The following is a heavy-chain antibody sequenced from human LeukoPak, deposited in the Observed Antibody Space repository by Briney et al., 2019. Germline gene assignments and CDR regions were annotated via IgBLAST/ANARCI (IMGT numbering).Heavy chain of an antibody. Sequence: ASVKVSCKASGYTFTAGYYMHWVRQAPGQGLEWMGWINPNGGGTNYAQKFQGRVTMTRDTSISTAYMELSRLRSDDTAVYYCARVIHNAFDIWGQGTMVTVSS. CDR3: ARVIHNAFDI. CDR1: GYTFTAGYY. CDR2: INPNGGGT. V-gene: IGHV1-2*02. D-gene: IGHD2-21*01. J-gene: IGHJ3*02.